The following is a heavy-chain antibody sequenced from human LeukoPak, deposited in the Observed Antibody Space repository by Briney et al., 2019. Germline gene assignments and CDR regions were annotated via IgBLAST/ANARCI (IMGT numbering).Heavy chain of an antibody. CDR2: VYYSGST. CDR3: ARSHGSGSYYDNWFDP. J-gene: IGHJ5*02. Sequence: SETLSLTCTVSGGSISSYYWSWIRQPPGKGLEWIGYVYYSGSTNYNPSLKSRVTISVDTSKNQFSLKLSSVTAAYTAVYYCARSHGSGSYYDNWFDPWGQGTLVTVSS. V-gene: IGHV4-59*01. D-gene: IGHD3-10*01. CDR1: GGSISSYY.